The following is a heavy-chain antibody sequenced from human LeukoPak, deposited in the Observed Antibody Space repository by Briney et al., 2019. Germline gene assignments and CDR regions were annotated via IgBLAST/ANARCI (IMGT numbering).Heavy chain of an antibody. CDR3: ARDWRDFYDTNNFPFFFDF. J-gene: IGHJ4*02. D-gene: IGHD3-22*01. V-gene: IGHV3-48*04. Sequence: GGSLRLSCAASGFTFSSYAMTWVRQAPGKGLEWVAYISGSSSTRHYADSVKGRFTVSRDNAKKSLYLQMTSLRAEDTAFYYCARDWRDFYDTNNFPFFFDFWGQGVLVTVSS. CDR2: ISGSSSTR. CDR1: GFTFSSYA.